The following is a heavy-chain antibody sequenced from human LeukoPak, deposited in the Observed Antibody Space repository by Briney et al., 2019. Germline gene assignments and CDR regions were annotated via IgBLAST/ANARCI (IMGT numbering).Heavy chain of an antibody. CDR3: ARGPDYYGSGSYPRPLRY. V-gene: IGHV3-74*03. D-gene: IGHD3-10*01. CDR2: IHSDGIGT. J-gene: IGHJ4*02. Sequence: GGSLRLSCAASGFSFSTSWMHWVRQAPGKGLVWVSRIHSDGIGTTYADSAKGRFTISRDNSKNTLYLQMNSLRAEDTAVYYCARGPDYYGSGSYPRPLRYWGQGTLVTVSS. CDR1: GFSFSTSW.